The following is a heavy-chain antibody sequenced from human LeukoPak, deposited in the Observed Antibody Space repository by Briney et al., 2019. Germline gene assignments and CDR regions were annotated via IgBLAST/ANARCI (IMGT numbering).Heavy chain of an antibody. V-gene: IGHV1-2*02. CDR2: INPNTGGT. J-gene: IGHJ4*02. D-gene: IGHD3-10*01. CDR3: ARDIPLGDVEY. CDR1: GYTFNGYY. Sequence: ASVKVSCKASGYTFNGYYIHWVRQAPGQGLEWMGWINPNTGGTHCAQKFQGRVTMTRDTSISTAYMEMSRLRADDTAVYYCARDIPLGDVEYWGQGTLVTVSS.